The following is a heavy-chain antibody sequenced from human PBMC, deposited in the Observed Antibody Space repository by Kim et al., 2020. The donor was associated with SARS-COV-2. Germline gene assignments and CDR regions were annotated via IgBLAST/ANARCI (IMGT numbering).Heavy chain of an antibody. Sequence: NYDADSGKGPFTISRDNSKNTLYLQMNSLRAEDTAVYYCARDLSGYYGMDVWGQGTTVTVSS. V-gene: IGHV3-33*01. D-gene: IGHD3-10*01. J-gene: IGHJ6*02. CDR3: ARDLSGYYGMDV. CDR2: N.